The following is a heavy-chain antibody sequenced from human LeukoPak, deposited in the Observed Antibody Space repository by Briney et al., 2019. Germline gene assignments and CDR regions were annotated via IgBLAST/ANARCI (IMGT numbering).Heavy chain of an antibody. CDR3: ARLPYSSSWSFDY. J-gene: IGHJ4*02. Sequence: PSETLSLTCTVSGGSISSSSCYWGWIRQPPGKGLEWIGSIYYSGSTYYNPSLKSRVTISVDTSKNQFSLKLSSVTAADTAVYYCARLPYSSSWSFDYWGQGTLVTVSS. D-gene: IGHD6-13*01. CDR2: IYYSGST. CDR1: GGSISSSSCY. V-gene: IGHV4-39*01.